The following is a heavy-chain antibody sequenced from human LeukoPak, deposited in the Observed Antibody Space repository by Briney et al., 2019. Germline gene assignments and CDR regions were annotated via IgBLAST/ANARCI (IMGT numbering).Heavy chain of an antibody. D-gene: IGHD4/OR15-4a*01. CDR2: IYSGGST. J-gene: IGHJ4*02. Sequence: GGSLRLSCAASGLTVSSNSMSWVRQAPGKGLEWVSFIYSGGSTYYADSVKGRFTISRDNSKNTRYLQMNSPRPDDTAVYYCARRAGAYSHPYDYWGQGTLVTVSS. CDR3: ARRAGAYSHPYDY. V-gene: IGHV3-53*01. CDR1: GLTVSSNS.